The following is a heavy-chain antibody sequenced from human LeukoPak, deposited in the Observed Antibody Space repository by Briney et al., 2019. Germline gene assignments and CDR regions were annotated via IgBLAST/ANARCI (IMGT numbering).Heavy chain of an antibody. CDR3: AREPAGDTAMVTG. D-gene: IGHD5-18*01. V-gene: IGHV3-11*01. J-gene: IGHJ4*02. CDR2: ISSSGSTI. CDR1: GFTFNDYY. Sequence: GGSLRLSCAASGFTFNDYYMSWIRQAPGKGLEWVSYISSSGSTIYYADSVKGRFTISRDNAKNSLYLQMNSLRAEDTAVYYCAREPAGDTAMVTGWGQGTLVTVSS.